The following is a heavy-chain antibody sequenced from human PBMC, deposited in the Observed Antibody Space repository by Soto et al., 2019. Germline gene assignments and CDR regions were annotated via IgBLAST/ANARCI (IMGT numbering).Heavy chain of an antibody. D-gene: IGHD3-10*01. V-gene: IGHV4-59*12. CDR3: VRSGDYRSGSYWYFFDY. Sequence: SETLSLTCTVSGGSISSYYWSWIRQPPGKGLEWIGYIYYSGSTNYNPSLKSRFTISRDNAKKSLYLQLDSLRAEDTALYYCVRSGDYRSGSYWYFFDYWGQGTQVTVSS. J-gene: IGHJ4*02. CDR2: IYYSGST. CDR1: GGSISSYY.